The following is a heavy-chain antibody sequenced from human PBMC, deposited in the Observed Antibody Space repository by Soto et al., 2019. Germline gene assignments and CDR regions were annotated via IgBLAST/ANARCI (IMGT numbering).Heavy chain of an antibody. V-gene: IGHV3-74*01. CDR3: ARELRSGAFDV. Sequence: GGSLRLSCATSGFTFSNHWMHWVRQAPGKGLVWVSRINSDGSTTSLADSVKGRFTTSRDNAKNTLSLQMNTLRAEDTAVYYCARELRSGAFDVWGQGTMVTVSS. J-gene: IGHJ3*01. D-gene: IGHD3-3*01. CDR2: INSDGSTT. CDR1: GFTFSNHW.